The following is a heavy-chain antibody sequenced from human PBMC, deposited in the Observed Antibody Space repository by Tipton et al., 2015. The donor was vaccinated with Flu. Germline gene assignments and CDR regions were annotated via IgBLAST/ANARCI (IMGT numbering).Heavy chain of an antibody. J-gene: IGHJ3*02. Sequence: TLSLTCTVSGYFISSGYYWGWIRQSPGTGLQWVATIIQSGNAYYNPSLRSRVIISVDTTKNLFSLNLNPVTATDTAVYYCARALNSGREYTFDIWGRGTVVTVSS. CDR2: IIQSGNA. CDR3: ARALNSGREYTFDI. CDR1: GYFISSGYY. V-gene: IGHV4-38-2*02. D-gene: IGHD1-26*01.